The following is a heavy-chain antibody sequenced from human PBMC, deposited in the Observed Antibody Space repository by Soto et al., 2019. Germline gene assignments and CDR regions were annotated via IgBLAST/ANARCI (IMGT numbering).Heavy chain of an antibody. J-gene: IGHJ6*02. CDR3: AKNGQPPYYYYGLDV. CDR1: GYTFTRYG. V-gene: IGHV1-18*01. Sequence: QGHLMQSGAEVKKPGASVKVSCKASGYTFTRYGISWVRQAPGQGLEWMGWISGYNGDTNYAQNLQDRVTMTIDTSTNTAYMELRSLTSDDTAVYYCAKNGQPPYYYYGLDVWGQGTTVTVSS. CDR2: ISGYNGDT. D-gene: IGHD2-8*01.